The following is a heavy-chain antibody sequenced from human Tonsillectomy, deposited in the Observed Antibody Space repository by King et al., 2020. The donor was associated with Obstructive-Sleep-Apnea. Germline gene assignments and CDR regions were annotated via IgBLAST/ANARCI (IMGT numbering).Heavy chain of an antibody. D-gene: IGHD2-21*02. J-gene: IGHJ4*02. Sequence: VQLVESGGGLVQPGGSLILSCAASGFPLRNDWMSWVRQAPGKVLEWVANIKEYGSEKYNVDSVKGRFTISRDNATNSLFLQMNSLRAEDTAVYYCAREGISDCGDDCPFDYWGQGSQVTVSS. V-gene: IGHV3-7*01. CDR1: GFPLRNDW. CDR2: IKEYGSEK. CDR3: AREGISDCGDDCPFDY.